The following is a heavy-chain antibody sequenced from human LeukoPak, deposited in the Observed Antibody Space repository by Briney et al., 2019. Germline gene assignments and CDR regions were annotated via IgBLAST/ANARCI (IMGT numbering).Heavy chain of an antibody. CDR2: INHSGST. D-gene: IGHD2-2*03. Sequence: SETLSLTCAVYGGSFSGYYWSWIRQPPGKGLEWIGEINHSGSTNYNPSLKSRVTISVDTSKNQFSLKLSSVTAADTAVYYCARGALDIVVVPAAKPWFDPWGQGTLVTVSS. CDR1: GGSFSGYY. V-gene: IGHV4-34*01. J-gene: IGHJ5*02. CDR3: ARGALDIVVVPAAKPWFDP.